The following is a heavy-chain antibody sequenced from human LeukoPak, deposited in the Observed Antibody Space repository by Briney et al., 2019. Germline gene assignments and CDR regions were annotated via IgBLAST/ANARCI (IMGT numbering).Heavy chain of an antibody. J-gene: IGHJ5*02. CDR3: ARTDYDIANWFDP. V-gene: IGHV4-59*05. Sequence: GSLRLSCAASAFTFSSYSMNWVRQAPGKGLEWIGSIYYSGSTYYNPSLKSRVTISVDTSKNQFSLKLSSVTAADTAVYYCARTDYDIANWFDPWGQGTLVTVSS. D-gene: IGHD3-9*01. CDR2: IYYSGST. CDR1: AFTFSSYSMN.